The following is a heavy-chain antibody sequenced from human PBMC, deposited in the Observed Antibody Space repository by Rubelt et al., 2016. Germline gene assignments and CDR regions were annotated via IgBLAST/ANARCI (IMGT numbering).Heavy chain of an antibody. CDR3: AGLQSVDYFDY. CDR2: IGTAGDT. CDR1: GFTFSSYD. J-gene: IGHJ4*02. V-gene: IGHV3-13*01. D-gene: IGHD6-19*01. Sequence: EVQLVESGGGLVKPGGSLRLSCAASGFTFSSYDMHWVRQATGKGLEWVSAIGTAGDTYYPGSVKGRFTISRDNPKNTLYMQRNSLRAEDTAVYYCAGLQSVDYFDYWGQGTLVTVSS.